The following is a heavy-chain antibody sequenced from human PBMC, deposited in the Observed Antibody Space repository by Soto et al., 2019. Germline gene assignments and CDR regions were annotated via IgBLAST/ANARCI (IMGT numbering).Heavy chain of an antibody. V-gene: IGHV3-7*01. Sequence: PGGSLRLSCAASGFTFSRFWMSWVRQARGKGLEWLANIKEDGSDKYYVDSVKGRFTISRDNSKNTLYLQMNSLRAEDTAVYYCARDEQAIFGAFYGMDVWGQGTTVTVSS. CDR1: GFTFSRFW. J-gene: IGHJ6*02. CDR3: ARDEQAIFGAFYGMDV. D-gene: IGHD3-3*01. CDR2: IKEDGSDK.